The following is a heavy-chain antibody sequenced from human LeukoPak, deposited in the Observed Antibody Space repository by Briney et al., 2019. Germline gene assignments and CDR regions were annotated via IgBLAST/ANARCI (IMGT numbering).Heavy chain of an antibody. CDR2: IYYSGST. CDR1: GGSISSYY. CDR3: AALWFGDPETPHDY. V-gene: IGHV4-59*01. Sequence: SETLSLTCTVSGGSISSYYWSWIRQPPGKGLEWIGYIYYSGSTNYNPSLKSRVTISVDTSKNQFSLKVRSVTAADTAVYYCAALWFGDPETPHDYWGQGTLVTVSS. J-gene: IGHJ4*02. D-gene: IGHD3-10*01.